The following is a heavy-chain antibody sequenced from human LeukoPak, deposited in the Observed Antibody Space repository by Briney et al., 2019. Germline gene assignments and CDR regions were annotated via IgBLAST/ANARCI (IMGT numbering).Heavy chain of an antibody. J-gene: IGHJ4*02. CDR1: GFTLSSSS. CDR2: IYSDSSDT. CDR3: AKRLNHNYFEY. V-gene: IGHV3-23*03. D-gene: IGHD6-19*01. Sequence: GGSLRLSCVASGFTLSSSSMAWVRQAPGGRPDWVSDIYSDSSDTYYADSVKGRFSISRDDSKNTLYLLMYSLRTEDTATYYCAKRLNHNYFEYWGRGTLVTVSS.